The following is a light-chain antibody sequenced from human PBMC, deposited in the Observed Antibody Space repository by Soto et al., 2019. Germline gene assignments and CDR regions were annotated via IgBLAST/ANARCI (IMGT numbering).Light chain of an antibody. CDR1: QSISSW. V-gene: IGKV1-5*03. CDR2: KAS. J-gene: IGKJ1*01. Sequence: DIQMTQSPSTLSASVGDRVTITCRASQSISSWLAWYQQKPGKAPKLLIYKASSLESGVPSRFSGSGSGTEFTLTISNLKPDDFATYHCQQYNSYSWTFGQGTKVEIK. CDR3: QQYNSYSWT.